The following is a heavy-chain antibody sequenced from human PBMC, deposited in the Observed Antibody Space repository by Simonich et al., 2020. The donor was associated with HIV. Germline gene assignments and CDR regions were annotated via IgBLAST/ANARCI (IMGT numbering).Heavy chain of an antibody. J-gene: IGHJ4*02. CDR3: ASCGYDFWSGYYTSPDY. Sequence: QVQLQESGPGLVKPSETLSLTCTVSGGSISSSSYYWGWIRQPPGKGLEWIGSIYYSWGTYDTPTLKSRVTMSIDTSKNQFSLKLSSVTAADTAVYYCASCGYDFWSGYYTSPDYWGQGTLVTVSS. V-gene: IGHV4-39*01. CDR1: GGSISSSSYY. CDR2: IYYSWGT. D-gene: IGHD3-3*01.